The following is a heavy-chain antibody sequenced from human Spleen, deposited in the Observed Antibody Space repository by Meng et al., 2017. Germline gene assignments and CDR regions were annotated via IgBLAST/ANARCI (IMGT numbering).Heavy chain of an antibody. J-gene: IGHJ4*02. Sequence: VQLVESGGGLVKPGGSLRLSCAVSEFSVSSNFMNWVRRAPGKGLEWVSILYASGSTYYTDSVKGRFTISRDNAKNTLYLQMNSLTAEDTAVYYCAQSWGGGGVDYWGQGTLVTVSS. V-gene: IGHV3-66*01. CDR2: LYASGST. CDR1: EFSVSSNF. CDR3: AQSWGGGGVDY. D-gene: IGHD2-21*01.